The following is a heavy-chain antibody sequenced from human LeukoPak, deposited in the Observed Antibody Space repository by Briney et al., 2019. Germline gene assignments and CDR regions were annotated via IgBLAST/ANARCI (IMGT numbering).Heavy chain of an antibody. CDR3: ARGSSYYDSSGYYYFSFDY. J-gene: IGHJ4*02. D-gene: IGHD3-22*01. V-gene: IGHV3-13*01. Sequence: GGSLRLSCAASGFTFSSYDMHWVRQATGKGLEWVSAIGTAGDTYYPGSVKGRFTISRENAKNSLYLQMNSLGAGDTAVYYCARGSSYYDSSGYYYFSFDYWGQGTLVTVSS. CDR2: IGTAGDT. CDR1: GFTFSSYD.